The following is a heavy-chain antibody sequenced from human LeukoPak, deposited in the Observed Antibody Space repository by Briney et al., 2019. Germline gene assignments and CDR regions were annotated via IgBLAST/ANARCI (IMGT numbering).Heavy chain of an antibody. Sequence: PGGSLRLSCAASGFTFSSYAMHWVRQAPGKGLEWVAVISYDGSNKYYADSVKGRFTISRDNSKNTLYLQMNSLRAEDTAVYYCARDRFSGYVPGVFDYWGQGTLVTVSS. CDR3: ARDRFSGYVPGVFDY. CDR2: ISYDGSNK. J-gene: IGHJ4*02. CDR1: GFTFSSYA. D-gene: IGHD5-12*01. V-gene: IGHV3-30-3*01.